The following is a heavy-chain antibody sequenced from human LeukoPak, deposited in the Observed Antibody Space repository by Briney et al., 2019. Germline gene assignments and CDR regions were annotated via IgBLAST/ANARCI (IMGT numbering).Heavy chain of an antibody. CDR1: GGTFSSYA. CDR2: IIPIFGTA. V-gene: IGHV1-69*05. CDR3: ARGGGYCSSTSCPPGS. D-gene: IGHD2-2*01. Sequence: GASVKVSCKASGGTFSSYAISWVRQAPGQGLGWMGGIIPIFGTANYAQKFQGRVTITTDESTSTAYMELSSLRSEDTAVYYCARGGGYCSSTSCPPGSWGQGTLVTVSS. J-gene: IGHJ4*02.